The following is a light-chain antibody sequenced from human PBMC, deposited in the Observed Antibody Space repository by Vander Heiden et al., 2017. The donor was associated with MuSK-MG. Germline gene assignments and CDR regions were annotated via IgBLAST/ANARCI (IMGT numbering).Light chain of an antibody. CDR3: HQRYDCART. V-gene: IGKV3-11*01. Sequence: EIVLTQSPGTLSLSPGERATLSCRASQNINTYLAWYQQKPGQAPRLLIYDASNRATGIPARFSGDGSGTDFTLTISSLEPEDVAVYFCHQRYDCARTFGQGTKMEIK. CDR2: DAS. J-gene: IGKJ2*01. CDR1: QNINTY.